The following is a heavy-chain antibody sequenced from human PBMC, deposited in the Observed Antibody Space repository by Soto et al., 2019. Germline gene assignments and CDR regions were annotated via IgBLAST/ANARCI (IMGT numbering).Heavy chain of an antibody. V-gene: IGHV3-23*01. D-gene: IGHD4-17*01. CDR3: AKDRITVTPTHYYFDY. J-gene: IGHJ4*02. Sequence: GGSLRLSCAASGFTFSSYTMSWVRQAPGKGLEWVSAISGSGGSTYYADSVKGRFTISRDNSKNTLYLQMNSLRAEDTAVYYCAKDRITVTPTHYYFDYGGQGTLVTVSS. CDR1: GFTFSSYT. CDR2: ISGSGGST.